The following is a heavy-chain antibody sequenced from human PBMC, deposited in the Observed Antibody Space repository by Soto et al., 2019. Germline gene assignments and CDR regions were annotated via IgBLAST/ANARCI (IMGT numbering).Heavy chain of an antibody. V-gene: IGHV6-1*01. CDR3: ARGWGLNV. Sequence: SQTLSLTCAISGDSVSSNSAACNWIRQSPSRGLEWLGRTYYRSKWYNDYAVSVKSRVSIIPDTSKNQFSLQLNSVTPEDTAVYFCARGWGLNVWGQGTMVTVSS. D-gene: IGHD7-27*01. CDR1: GDSVSSNSAA. J-gene: IGHJ3*01. CDR2: TYYRSKWYN.